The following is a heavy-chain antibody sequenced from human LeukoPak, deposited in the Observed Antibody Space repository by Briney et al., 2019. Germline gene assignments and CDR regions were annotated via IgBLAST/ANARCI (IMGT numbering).Heavy chain of an antibody. Sequence: PSQTLSLTCTVSGGSISSGDYYWSWIRQPPGTGLEWIGYIYYSGSTYYNPSLKSRVTISVDTSKNQFSLKLSSVTAADTAVYYCARCPSSTVTIDYWGQGTLVTVSS. CDR1: GGSISSGDYY. J-gene: IGHJ4*02. CDR3: ARCPSSTVTIDY. D-gene: IGHD4-17*01. V-gene: IGHV4-30-4*01. CDR2: IYYSGST.